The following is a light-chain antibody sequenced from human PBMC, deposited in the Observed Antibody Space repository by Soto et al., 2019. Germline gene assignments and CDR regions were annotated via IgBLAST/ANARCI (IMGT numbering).Light chain of an antibody. Sequence: QSVLTQPASVSASPGQSITISCTGTSSDDGGYNYVSWYQQHPGKAPKLMIYDVSNRPSGVSNRFSGSKSGNTASLTISGLQAYVEADYYCSSYTSSSTVYDFGTRTKVPVL. CDR1: SSDDGGYNY. CDR3: SSYTSSSTVYD. CDR2: DVS. V-gene: IGLV2-14*01. J-gene: IGLJ1*01.